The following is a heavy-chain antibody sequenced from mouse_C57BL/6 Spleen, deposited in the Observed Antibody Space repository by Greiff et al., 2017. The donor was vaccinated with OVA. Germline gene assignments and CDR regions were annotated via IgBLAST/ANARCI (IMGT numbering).Heavy chain of an antibody. V-gene: IGHV1-52*01. D-gene: IGHD1-1*01. Sequence: QVQLQQPGAELVRPGSSVKLSCKASGYTFTSYWMHWVKQRPIQGLEWIGNIDPSDSETHYNQKFKDKATLTVDKSSSTAYMQLSSLTSEDSAVYYCARGLTTVVPYDYWGQGTTLTVAS. CDR1: GYTFTSYW. J-gene: IGHJ2*01. CDR3: ARGLTTVVPYDY. CDR2: IDPSDSET.